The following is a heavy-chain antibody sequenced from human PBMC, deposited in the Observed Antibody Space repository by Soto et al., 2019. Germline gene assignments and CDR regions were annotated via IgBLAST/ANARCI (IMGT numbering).Heavy chain of an antibody. CDR2: ISSTTNYI. V-gene: IGHV3-21*06. CDR1: GFTFTRYS. CDR3: ARESEDLTSNFDY. J-gene: IGHJ4*02. Sequence: PGGSLRLSCAASGFTFTRYSMNWVRQAPGKGLEWVSSISSTTNYIYYGDSMKGRFTISRDDAKNSLYLEMNSLRAEDTAVYYCARESEDLTSNFDYWGQGTLVTVSS.